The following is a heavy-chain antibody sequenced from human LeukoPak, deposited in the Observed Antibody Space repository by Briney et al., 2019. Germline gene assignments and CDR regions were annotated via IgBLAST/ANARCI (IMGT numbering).Heavy chain of an antibody. D-gene: IGHD3-16*02. CDR2: IYYSGST. CDR1: GGSISSGDYY. J-gene: IGHJ3*02. V-gene: IGHV4-30-4*08. CDR3: ARSYDYVWGSYRYTSGGAFEI. Sequence: PSQTLSLTCTVSGGSISSGDYYWSWVRQPPGKGLEWIGYIYYSGSTYYNPSLKSRVTISVDTSKNQFSLKLSSVTAADTAVYYCARSYDYVWGSYRYTSGGAFEIWGQGTMVTVSS.